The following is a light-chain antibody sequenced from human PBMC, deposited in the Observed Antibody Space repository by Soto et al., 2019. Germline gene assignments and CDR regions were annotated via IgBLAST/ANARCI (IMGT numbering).Light chain of an antibody. Sequence: DIQMTQSPSTLSASVGDRVTITCRASQSINRRLAWYQQKPGQAPNLLIYDASTMESGVPARFSGGDSGTAFTLSSRSLQHDDFTSFYCHQYKRYPFTFGQGTKVEIK. CDR2: DAS. CDR1: QSINRR. CDR3: HQYKRYPFT. J-gene: IGKJ1*01. V-gene: IGKV1-5*01.